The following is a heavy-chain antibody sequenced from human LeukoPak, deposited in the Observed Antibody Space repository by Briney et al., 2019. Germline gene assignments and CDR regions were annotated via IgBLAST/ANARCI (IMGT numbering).Heavy chain of an antibody. CDR3: AKDRYSSSSTFTVNPFDY. CDR2: IRYDGRDT. V-gene: IGHV3-30*02. Sequence: GGSLRLSCATSGFTFSSYGMNWVRQAPGKGLEWVAFIRYDGRDTYYAASVKGRFTISRDNSQNTLDLQMNSLRLEDTAMYYCAKDRYSSSSTFTVNPFDYWGQGILVTVSS. J-gene: IGHJ4*02. D-gene: IGHD6-13*01. CDR1: GFTFSSYG.